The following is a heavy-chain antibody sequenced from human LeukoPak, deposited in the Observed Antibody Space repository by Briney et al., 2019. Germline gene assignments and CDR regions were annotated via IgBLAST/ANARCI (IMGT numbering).Heavy chain of an antibody. D-gene: IGHD6-13*01. CDR1: GGSISSYY. CDR2: IYYSGST. Sequence: SETLSLTCTVSGGSISSYYWSWIRQPPGKGLEWIGYIYYSGSTNYNPSLKSRVTISVDTSKNQFSLKLSSVTAADTAVYYCARDRIAYYYYYGMDVWGQGTTVTVSS. CDR3: ARDRIAYYYYYGMDV. J-gene: IGHJ6*02. V-gene: IGHV4-59*12.